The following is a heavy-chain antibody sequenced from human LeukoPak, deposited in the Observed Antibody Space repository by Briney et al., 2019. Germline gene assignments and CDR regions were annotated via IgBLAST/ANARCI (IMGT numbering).Heavy chain of an antibody. CDR1: GFSLSTSGEG. CDR2: IYWDDDK. J-gene: IGHJ4*02. D-gene: IGHD1-7*01. CDR3: ARDHLNSLFDY. V-gene: IGHV2-5*02. Sequence: SGPTLVHPPQTLTLTCTFSGFSLSTSGEGVGWIRQPPGKALEWLALIYWDDDKRYSPSLKSRLTITTDTSKNQVVLTMTNMDPVDTATYYCARDHLNSLFDYWGQGTLVTVSS.